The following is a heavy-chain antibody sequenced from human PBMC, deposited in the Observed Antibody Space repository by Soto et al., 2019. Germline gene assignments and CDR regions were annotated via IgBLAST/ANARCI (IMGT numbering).Heavy chain of an antibody. CDR1: VFTFIIYA. V-gene: IGHV3-30-3*01. D-gene: IGHD5-18*01. Sequence: SLRLXCASSVFTFIIYAMHFGRHAPGKGLEWVAVISYDGSNKYYADSVKGRFTISRDNSRNTLYLQMSSLRAEDTAVYYCARRGYRYGEKSGMDVWGQGTTVTVSS. CDR2: ISYDGSNK. J-gene: IGHJ6*02. CDR3: ARRGYRYGEKSGMDV.